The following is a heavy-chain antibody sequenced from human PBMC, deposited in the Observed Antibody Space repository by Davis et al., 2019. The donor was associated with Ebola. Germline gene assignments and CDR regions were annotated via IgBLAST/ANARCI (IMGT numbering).Heavy chain of an antibody. Sequence: GESLKISCQCFGYNFTTSWIGWVRQMPGKGLDWMGVLYPGDSDTRYSPSFQGQVTISADNSISTTYLQWSSLKASDSAMYYCASHPRGAVSGIYYFDLWGQGTLVTVSS. D-gene: IGHD6-19*01. CDR2: LYPGDSDT. CDR1: GYNFTTSW. V-gene: IGHV5-51*01. CDR3: ASHPRGAVSGIYYFDL. J-gene: IGHJ4*02.